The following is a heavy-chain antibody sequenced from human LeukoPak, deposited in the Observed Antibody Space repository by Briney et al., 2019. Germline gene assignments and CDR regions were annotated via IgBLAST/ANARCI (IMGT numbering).Heavy chain of an antibody. CDR2: ISGSGGST. D-gene: IGHD4-17*01. V-gene: IGHV3-23*01. J-gene: IGHJ4*02. CDR1: GFTFSSYA. Sequence: GGSLRLSCAASGFTFSSYAMSWVRQAPGKGLEWVSAISGSGGSTYYADSVKGRFTISRDNSKNTLYLQMNSLRAEDTAVYYCAKGPSHYGDYLAFDYWGQGTLVTVSS. CDR3: AKGPSHYGDYLAFDY.